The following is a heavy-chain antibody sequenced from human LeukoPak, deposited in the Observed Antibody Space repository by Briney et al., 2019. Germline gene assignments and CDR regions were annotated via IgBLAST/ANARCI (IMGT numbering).Heavy chain of an antibody. CDR1: GFTFSSYE. J-gene: IGHJ4*02. D-gene: IGHD4-17*01. CDR3: ARDSTTVTTAWGY. CDR2: ISSSGGTI. Sequence: GGSLRLSCAASGFTFSSYEMNWVRQAPGKGLEWVSYISSSGGTIYYADSVKGRFAISRDNAKNSLYLQMNSLRAEDTAVYYCARDSTTVTTAWGYWGQGTLVTVSS. V-gene: IGHV3-48*03.